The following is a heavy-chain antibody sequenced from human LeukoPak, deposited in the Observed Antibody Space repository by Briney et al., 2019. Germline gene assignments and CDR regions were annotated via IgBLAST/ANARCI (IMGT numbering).Heavy chain of an antibody. J-gene: IGHJ4*02. V-gene: IGHV3-21*01. D-gene: IGHD4-17*01. CDR2: ISSSSSYI. CDR3: ARVYGDYDALDY. Sequence: GGSLRLSCGASGFTVSSNYMSWVRQAPGKGLEWVSSISSSSSYIYYADSVKGRFTISRDNAKNSLYLQMNSLRAEDTAVYYCARVYGDYDALDYWGQGTLVTVSS. CDR1: GFTVSSNY.